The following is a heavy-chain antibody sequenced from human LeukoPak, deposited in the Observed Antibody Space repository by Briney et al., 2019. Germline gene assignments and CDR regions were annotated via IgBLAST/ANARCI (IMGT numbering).Heavy chain of an antibody. CDR1: GFTFSNYG. CDR2: ISGSGGTT. J-gene: IGHJ4*02. D-gene: IGHD3-10*01. CDR3: ATPHMVRGVIITGTR. V-gene: IGHV3-23*01. Sequence: GGSLRLSCAASGFTFSNYGMSWVRQAPGKGPEWVSAISGSGGTTYYADSVKGRFTISRDNSENTLYLQMNSLRAEDTAVYYCATPHMVRGVIITGTRWGQGTLVTVSS.